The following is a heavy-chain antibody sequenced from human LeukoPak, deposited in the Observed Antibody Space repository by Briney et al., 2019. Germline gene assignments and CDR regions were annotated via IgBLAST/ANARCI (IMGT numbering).Heavy chain of an antibody. CDR2: ISDSGGST. J-gene: IGHJ5*02. V-gene: IGHV3-23*01. D-gene: IGHD5-24*01. Sequence: PGESLRLSCAASGFTFSGSAMSWVRQAPGKGLEWVSGISDSGGSTYYADSVKGRFTISRDNSKNTLYLQMNSLRAEDTAIYYCAKDPRRSDPWGQGTLVTVSS. CDR3: AKDPRRSDP. CDR1: GFTFSGSA.